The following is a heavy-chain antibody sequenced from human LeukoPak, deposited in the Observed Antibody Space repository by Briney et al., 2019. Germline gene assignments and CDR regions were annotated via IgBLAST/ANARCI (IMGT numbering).Heavy chain of an antibody. CDR2: IIPIFGTA. D-gene: IGHD5-18*01. V-gene: IGHV1-69*06. J-gene: IGHJ6*03. CDR1: GGTFSSYA. Sequence: ASVSVSCQASGGTFSSYAISWVRQAPGRGREWMGGIIPIFGTANYAQKFQGRVTITADKSTSTAYVELSSLRSEDTAVYYCARGYIDYYYYYMDGWGKGTTVTASS. CDR3: ARGYIDYYYYYMDG.